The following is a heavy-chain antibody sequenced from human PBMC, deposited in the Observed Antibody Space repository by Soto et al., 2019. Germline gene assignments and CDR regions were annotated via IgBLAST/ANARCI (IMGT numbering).Heavy chain of an antibody. V-gene: IGHV4-59*08. J-gene: IGHJ5*02. CDR3: ARHISSSWYGNWFDP. Sequence: PSETLSLTCTVSGGSISSYVWSWIRQPPGKGLEWIGYIYYSGSTNYNPSLKSRVTISVDTSKNQFSLKLSSVTAADTAVYYCARHISSSWYGNWFDPWGQGTLVTVSS. CDR1: GGSISSYV. CDR2: IYYSGST. D-gene: IGHD6-13*01.